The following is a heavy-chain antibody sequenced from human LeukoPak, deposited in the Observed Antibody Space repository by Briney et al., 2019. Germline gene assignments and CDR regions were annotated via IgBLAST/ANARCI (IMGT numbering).Heavy chain of an antibody. D-gene: IGHD2-15*01. CDR1: GFTFNTYN. Sequence: PGGSLRLSCAASGFTFNTYNMNWVRQAPGKGLEWVSSISSSKTDIYYADSVRDRFTISRDNVKNSLYLQMNSLRAEDTAVYYWGGEGRSIFVWCSGGSCYDFDYWGQGTLVTVSS. V-gene: IGHV3-21*01. CDR2: ISSSKTDI. CDR3: GGEGRSIFVWCSGGSCYDFDY. J-gene: IGHJ4*02.